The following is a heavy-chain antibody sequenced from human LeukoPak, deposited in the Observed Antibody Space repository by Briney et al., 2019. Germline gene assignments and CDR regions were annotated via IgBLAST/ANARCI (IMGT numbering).Heavy chain of an antibody. CDR2: VNWNGGST. CDR1: GFTFDDYG. V-gene: IGHV3-20*04. D-gene: IGHD1-26*01. CDR3: AREIRGYSYFDY. Sequence: PGGSLRLSCAASGFTFDDYGMSWVRQAPGKGLEWISGVNWNGGSTGYADSVKGRFTISRDNAKNSLYLQMNSLRAEDTALYYCAREIRGYSYFDYWGQGTLVTVSS. J-gene: IGHJ4*02.